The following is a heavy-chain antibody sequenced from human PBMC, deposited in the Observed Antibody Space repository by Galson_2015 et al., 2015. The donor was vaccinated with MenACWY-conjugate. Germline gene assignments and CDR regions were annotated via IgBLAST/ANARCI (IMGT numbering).Heavy chain of an antibody. J-gene: IGHJ4*02. CDR1: GYTFTSYG. D-gene: IGHD3-10*01. Sequence: SVKVSCKASGYTFTSYGISWVRQAPGQGLEWMGWFSAYNGATNYAQKLQGRVPMTTDTSTSTAYMELTSLRSDDTAVYYCARDRGPAYPHYYGSGSYYKWGQGTLVTVSS. CDR3: ARDRGPAYPHYYGSGSYYK. CDR2: FSAYNGAT. V-gene: IGHV1-18*01.